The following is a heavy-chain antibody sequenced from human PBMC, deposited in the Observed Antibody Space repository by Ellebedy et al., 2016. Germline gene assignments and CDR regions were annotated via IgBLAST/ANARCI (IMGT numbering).Heavy chain of an antibody. CDR3: AKSPITFGRRVEGSYLET. CDR1: GFSVSSND. CDR2: LHGGGTS. J-gene: IGHJ4*02. Sequence: GGSLRLSXAASGFSVSSNDMSWVRQAPGKGLELVSLLHGGGTSYYADSVRGRFTVSRDNSKRTLFLEMNDLRPEDSAVYYCAKSPITFGRRVEGSYLETWGQGTQVTVSS. D-gene: IGHD2/OR15-2a*01. V-gene: IGHV3-66*02.